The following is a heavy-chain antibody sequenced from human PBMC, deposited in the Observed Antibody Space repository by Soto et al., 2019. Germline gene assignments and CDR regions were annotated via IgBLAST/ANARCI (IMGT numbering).Heavy chain of an antibody. J-gene: IGHJ4*02. V-gene: IGHV3-23*01. Sequence: GGSLRLSCAASGFTCSSYAMSWVRQAPGKGLEWISGISGRYGSTYYADSVKGRFTISRDNSNTLSLQMNSLRAEDTAVYYCAKVGGEYVTRRVPGAVHSFDYWGQGTLVTVSS. D-gene: IGHD3-16*01. CDR1: GFTCSSYA. CDR3: AKVGGEYVTRRVPGAVHSFDY. CDR2: ISGRYGST.